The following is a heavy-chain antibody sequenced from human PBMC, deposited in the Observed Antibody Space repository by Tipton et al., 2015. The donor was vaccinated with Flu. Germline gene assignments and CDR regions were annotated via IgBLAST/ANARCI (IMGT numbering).Heavy chain of an antibody. CDR3: ARDSDDFWSGYYFDP. CDR1: GGSISSGGYY. D-gene: IGHD3-3*01. J-gene: IGHJ5*02. Sequence: TLSLTCTVSGGSISSGGYYWSWIRQHPGKGLEWIGYIYYSGSTYYNPSLKSRVTISVDTSKNQFSLKLSSVTAADTAVYYCARDSDDFWSGYYFDPWGQGTLVTVSS. CDR2: IYYSGST. V-gene: IGHV4-31*03.